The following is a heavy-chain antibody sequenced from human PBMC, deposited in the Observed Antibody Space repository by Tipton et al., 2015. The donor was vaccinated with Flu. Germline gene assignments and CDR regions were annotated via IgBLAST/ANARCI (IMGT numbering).Heavy chain of an antibody. Sequence: LRLSCTVSGDSISSGGAYWTWIRQHPGKGLEWIGCVYYSGSTYYNPSLESRVTVSVDTSKNQFSLKLSSMTAADTSVYYCPRDQGFGAGLTYDYYIMDVGGQGTSVTVSS. CDR2: VYYSGST. D-gene: IGHD3-10*01. V-gene: IGHV4-31*02. CDR3: PRDQGFGAGLTYDYYIMDV. CDR1: GDSISSGGAY. J-gene: IGHJ6*02.